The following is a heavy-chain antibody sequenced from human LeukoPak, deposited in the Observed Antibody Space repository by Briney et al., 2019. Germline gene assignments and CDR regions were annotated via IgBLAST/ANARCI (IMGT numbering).Heavy chain of an antibody. D-gene: IGHD7-27*01. Sequence: SETLSLTCAVYGGSFSGYYWSWIRQPPGKGLEWIGEINHSGSTNYNPSLKSRVTISVDTSKNQFSLKLSSVTAADTAVYYCARLGLGYYFDYWGQGTLVTVSS. CDR2: INHSGST. CDR3: ARLGLGYYFDY. J-gene: IGHJ4*02. CDR1: GGSFSGYY. V-gene: IGHV4-34*01.